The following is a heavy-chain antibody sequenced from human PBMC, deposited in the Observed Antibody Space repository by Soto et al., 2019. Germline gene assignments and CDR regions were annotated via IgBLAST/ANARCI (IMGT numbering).Heavy chain of an antibody. J-gene: IGHJ4*02. D-gene: IGHD3-16*01. Sequence: PSETLSLTCAVYGGSFSGYYWTWIRQPPGTGLEWIGEINHSGSTNYNPSLKSRVTISVDTSKNQFSLKLGSVTAADTAVYYCARRWGDYFDYGGQGTLVTVSS. CDR2: INHSGST. CDR3: ARRWGDYFDY. CDR1: GGSFSGYY. V-gene: IGHV4-34*01.